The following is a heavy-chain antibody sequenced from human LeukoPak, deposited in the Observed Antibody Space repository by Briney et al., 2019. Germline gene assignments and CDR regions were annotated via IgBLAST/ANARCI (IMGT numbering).Heavy chain of an antibody. V-gene: IGHV4-39*07. J-gene: IGHJ5*02. D-gene: IGHD2-2*01. CDR1: GGSISSSSYY. CDR3: ARGLTYCSSTSCSMGNWFDP. CDR2: IYYSGST. Sequence: SETLSLTCTVSGGSISSSSYYWGWIRQPPGKGLEWIGSIYYSGSTYYNPSLKSRVTISVDTSKNQFSLKLSSVTAADTAVYYCARGLTYCSSTSCSMGNWFDPWGQGTLVTVSS.